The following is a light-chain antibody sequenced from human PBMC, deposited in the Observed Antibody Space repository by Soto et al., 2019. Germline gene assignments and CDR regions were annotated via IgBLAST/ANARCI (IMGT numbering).Light chain of an antibody. CDR1: QSISSY. CDR3: QQSYSTL. Sequence: DIQMTQSPSTLSASVGDRVTITCRASQSISSYLNWYQQKPGKAPKLLIYAASSLQSGVPSRFSGSGSGTDFTLTISSLQPEDFATYYCQQSYSTLFGQGTKV. V-gene: IGKV1-39*01. CDR2: AAS. J-gene: IGKJ1*01.